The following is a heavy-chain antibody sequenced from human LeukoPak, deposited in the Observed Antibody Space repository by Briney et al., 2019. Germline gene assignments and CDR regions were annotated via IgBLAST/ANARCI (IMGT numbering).Heavy chain of an antibody. D-gene: IGHD1-26*01. V-gene: IGHV3-11*04. CDR2: ISSSGSTI. Sequence: GGSLRLSCAASGFTFNDYYMTWIRQAPGKGLEWVSHISSSGSTIYYADSVKGRFIISRDNAKNSLYLQMNSLRAEDTAVYYCARDLGIVGGVGAFDIWGQGTMVTVSS. CDR1: GFTFNDYY. CDR3: ARDLGIVGGVGAFDI. J-gene: IGHJ3*02.